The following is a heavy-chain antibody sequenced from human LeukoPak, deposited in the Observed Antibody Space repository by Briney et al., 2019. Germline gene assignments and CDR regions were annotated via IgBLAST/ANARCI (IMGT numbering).Heavy chain of an antibody. V-gene: IGHV1-24*01. CDR1: GYTLTELS. D-gene: IGHD3-22*01. J-gene: IGHJ5*02. CDR3: ARAKNEGYYYDSNPADSNWFDP. CDR2: FDPEDGET. Sequence: ASVKVSCKVSGYTLTELSMHWVRQAPGKGLEWMGGFDPEDGETIYAQNFQGRVTISADESTSTAYMELSSLRSEDTAVYYCARAKNEGYYYDSNPADSNWFDPWGQGTLVTVSS.